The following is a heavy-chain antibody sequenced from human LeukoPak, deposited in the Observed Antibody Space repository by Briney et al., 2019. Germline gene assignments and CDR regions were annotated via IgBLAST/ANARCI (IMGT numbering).Heavy chain of an antibody. CDR1: GGSISSSSYY. CDR2: IYYSGST. CDR3: ARAVAGDDAFDI. V-gene: IGHV4-39*07. Sequence: SETLSLTCTVSGGSISSSSYYWGWIRQPPGKGLEWIGSIYYSGSTYDNPALKSRVTISVDTSKNQFSLKLSSVTAADTAVYYCARAVAGDDAFDIGGQGTMVTVSS. D-gene: IGHD6-19*01. J-gene: IGHJ3*02.